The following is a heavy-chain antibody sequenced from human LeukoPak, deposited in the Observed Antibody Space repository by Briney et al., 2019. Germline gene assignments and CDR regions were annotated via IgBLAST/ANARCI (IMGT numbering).Heavy chain of an antibody. CDR2: IYYSGNT. V-gene: IGHV4-59*08. CDR1: GGSISNYY. D-gene: IGHD5-18*01. Sequence: PSETLSLTCTVSGGSISNYYWSWIRQPPGRGLEWIGFIYYSGNTKYNPSLRSRCTISLDTSKDQFSLNLSSVTAADTAVYYCARSGYSYGTGYYFDSWGQGTLVTVSS. J-gene: IGHJ4*02. CDR3: ARSGYSYGTGYYFDS.